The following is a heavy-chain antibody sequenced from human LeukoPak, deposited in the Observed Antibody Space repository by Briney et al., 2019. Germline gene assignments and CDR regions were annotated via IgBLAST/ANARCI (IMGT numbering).Heavy chain of an antibody. CDR2: IYYTGST. J-gene: IGHJ4*02. Sequence: SEALSLTCTVSGGSISSSYWSWIRQPPGKGLEWIGYIYYTGSTNYNSSLKSRVTISVDTSKNQFSLKLSSVTAADTAVYYCARLKGYSSGWYPSYYFDYWGQGTLVTVSS. CDR3: ARLKGYSSGWYPSYYFDY. D-gene: IGHD6-19*01. CDR1: GGSISSSY. V-gene: IGHV4-59*08.